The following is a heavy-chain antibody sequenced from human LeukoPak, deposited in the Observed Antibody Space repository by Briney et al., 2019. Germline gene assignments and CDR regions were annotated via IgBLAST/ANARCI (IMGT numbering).Heavy chain of an antibody. D-gene: IGHD3-22*01. CDR1: GSTFSSYE. V-gene: IGHV3-48*03. CDR2: ISSSGSTI. J-gene: IGHJ4*02. Sequence: GGSLRLSCAASGSTFSSYEMNWVRQAPGKGLEWVSYISSSGSTIYYADSVKGRFTISRDNAKNSVFLQMDSLRVEDTALYYCARGQLADSYWGQGALVTVSS. CDR3: ARGQLADSY.